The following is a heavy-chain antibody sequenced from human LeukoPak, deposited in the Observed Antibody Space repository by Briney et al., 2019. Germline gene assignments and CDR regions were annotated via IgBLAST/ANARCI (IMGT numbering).Heavy chain of an antibody. V-gene: IGHV6-1*01. CDR1: GDSVSGSSVA. CDR2: TYYRSKWLV. CDR3: TRFYDTNSFDY. D-gene: IGHD3-16*01. J-gene: IGHJ4*02. Sequence: SQTPSLTCAISGDSVSGSSVAWNWIRQSPSRGLEWLGRTYYRSKWLVDYAESLKGRITINADTSKNQLSLQLHSVTPEDTAIYYCTRFYDTNSFDYWGQGTLVTVSS.